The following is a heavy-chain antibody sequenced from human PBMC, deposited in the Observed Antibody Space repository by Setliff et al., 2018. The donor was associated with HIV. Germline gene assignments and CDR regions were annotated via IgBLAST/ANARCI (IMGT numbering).Heavy chain of an antibody. CDR1: GGSIRSSSYY. J-gene: IGHJ6*04. CDR3: ARGGAFDWLFLDV. V-gene: IGHV4-61*05. D-gene: IGHD3-9*01. Sequence: SETLSLTCTVSGGSIRSSSYYWAWLRQSPGKGLEWIGYIYDSGSTNYNPSLKSRVTISVDTSKNQFSLKLSSVTAADTAVYYCARGGAFDWLFLDVWGKGTMVTVSS. CDR2: IYDSGST.